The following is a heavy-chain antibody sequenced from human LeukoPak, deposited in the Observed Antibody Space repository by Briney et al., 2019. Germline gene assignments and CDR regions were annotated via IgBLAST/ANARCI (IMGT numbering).Heavy chain of an antibody. D-gene: IGHD6-13*01. CDR2: INKDGSEV. CDR1: GFTFSDYW. Sequence: GGSLRLSCAVTGFTFSDYWMRWVRQAPGKGREWGASINKDGSEVQYVDSVKGRFTTSRDNAKNSVYLQMASLGAADTAVYYCATYTQYFGGVPGTDYWGLGNLVTVSS. V-gene: IGHV3-7*01. CDR3: ATYTQYFGGVPGTDY. J-gene: IGHJ4*02.